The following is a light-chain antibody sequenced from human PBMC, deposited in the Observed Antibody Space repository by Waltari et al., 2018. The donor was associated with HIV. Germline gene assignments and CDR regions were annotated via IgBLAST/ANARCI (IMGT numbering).Light chain of an antibody. CDR1: QSISSY. CDR3: QQSYTTPIT. J-gene: IGKJ5*01. CDR2: AAS. Sequence: DIQMTQSPSSLSASVGDRVTITCRASQSISSYLNWYQQKPGKAPKLLIYAASILQSGVPSRFSGSGSGTDFTLTIRSLQPEDCATYYCQQSYTTPITFGQGTRLEIK. V-gene: IGKV1-39*01.